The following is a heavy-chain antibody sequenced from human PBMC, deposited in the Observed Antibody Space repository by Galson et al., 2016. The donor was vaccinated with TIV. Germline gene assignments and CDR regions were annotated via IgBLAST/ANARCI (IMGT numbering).Heavy chain of an antibody. Sequence: SVKVSCKASGDTISSYVFNWVRLAPGQGLEWMGGIIPLFRTTNYAQKFQGRVTTTADESTNTAHMELNSLRSGDTAVYYCASDRNTAFDTYHYYYGMDVWGQGTTVTVSS. CDR2: IIPLFRTT. J-gene: IGHJ6*02. V-gene: IGHV1-69*13. CDR3: ASDRNTAFDTYHYYYGMDV. D-gene: IGHD5-18*01. CDR1: GDTISSYV.